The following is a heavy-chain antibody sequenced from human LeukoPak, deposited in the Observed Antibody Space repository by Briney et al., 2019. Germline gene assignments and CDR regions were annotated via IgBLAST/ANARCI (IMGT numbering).Heavy chain of an antibody. CDR3: ARDTYDSSGYYHDY. V-gene: IGHV4-59*01. D-gene: IGHD3-22*01. CDR1: GGSISSYY. CDR2: IYYSGST. Sequence: SETLSLTCTVSGGSISSYYWSWIRQPPGKGLEGIGYIYYSGSTNYNTSLKSRVTISVDTSKNQFSLKLSSVTAADTAVYYCARDTYDSSGYYHDYWGQGTLVTVSS. J-gene: IGHJ4*02.